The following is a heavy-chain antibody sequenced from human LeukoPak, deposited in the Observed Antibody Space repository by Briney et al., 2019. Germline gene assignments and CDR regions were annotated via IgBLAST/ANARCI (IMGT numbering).Heavy chain of an antibody. J-gene: IGHJ5*02. Sequence: PGGSLRLSCAASGFTFSSYGMHWVRQAPGKGLEWVAFIRYDGSNKYYADSVEGRFTISRDNSKNTLYLQMNSLRAEDTAVYYCAKDHRGSGTSCPPVFDPWGQGTLVTVSS. CDR1: GFTFSSYG. D-gene: IGHD2-2*01. CDR3: AKDHRGSGTSCPPVFDP. V-gene: IGHV3-30*02. CDR2: IRYDGSNK.